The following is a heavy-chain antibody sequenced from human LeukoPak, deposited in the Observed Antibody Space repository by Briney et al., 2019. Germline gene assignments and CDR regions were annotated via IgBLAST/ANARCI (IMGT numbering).Heavy chain of an antibody. CDR3: ARGRRDSSSWYRAFDI. CDR2: INPNSGGT. Sequence: ASVKVSCKASGYTFTGYYMHWVRQAPGQGLEWMGRINPNSGGTNYAQKFQGRVTMTRDTSISTAYMELSRLRSDDTAVYYCARGRRDSSSWYRAFDIWGQGTMVTVSS. V-gene: IGHV1-2*06. J-gene: IGHJ3*02. D-gene: IGHD6-13*01. CDR1: GYTFTGYY.